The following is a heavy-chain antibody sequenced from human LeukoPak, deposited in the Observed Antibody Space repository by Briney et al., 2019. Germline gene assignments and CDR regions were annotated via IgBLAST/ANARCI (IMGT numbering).Heavy chain of an antibody. CDR3: ARDVRDSSWYYGLDV. CDR2: ISAYNGNT. D-gene: IGHD6-13*01. V-gene: IGHV1-18*01. Sequence: ASVKVSCKASGYTFTSYGISWVRQAPGQGLEWMGWISAYNGNTNYAQKLQGRVTMTTDTSTSTAYMELRSLRSDDTAVYYCARDVRDSSWYYGLDVWGQGTMVTVSS. J-gene: IGHJ3*01. CDR1: GYTFTSYG.